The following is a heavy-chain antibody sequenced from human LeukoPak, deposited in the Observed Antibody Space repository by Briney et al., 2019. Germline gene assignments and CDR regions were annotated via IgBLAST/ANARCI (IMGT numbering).Heavy chain of an antibody. Sequence: PGGSLRLSCAASGFTFSSYAMSWVRQAPGKGLEWVSAISGSGGSTYYADSVKGRFTISRDNSKNTLYLQMNSLGAEDTAVYYCATETYDSSSIDYWGQGTLVTVSS. V-gene: IGHV3-23*01. J-gene: IGHJ4*02. CDR2: ISGSGGST. CDR1: GFTFSSYA. D-gene: IGHD3-22*01. CDR3: ATETYDSSSIDY.